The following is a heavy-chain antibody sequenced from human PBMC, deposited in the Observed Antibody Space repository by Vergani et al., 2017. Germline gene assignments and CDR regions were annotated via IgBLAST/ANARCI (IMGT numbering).Heavy chain of an antibody. CDR3: ARDPSGGIDY. CDR2: ISSSGSTI. D-gene: IGHD4-23*01. CDR1: GFTFSSYE. V-gene: IGHV3-48*03. J-gene: IGHJ4*02. Sequence: EVQLLESGGGLVQPGGSLRLSCAASGFTFSSYEMIWVRQAPGKGLEWVSYISSSGSTIYYADSVKGRFTISRDNAKNSLYLQMNSLRAEDTAVYYCARDPSGGIDYWGQGTLVTVSS.